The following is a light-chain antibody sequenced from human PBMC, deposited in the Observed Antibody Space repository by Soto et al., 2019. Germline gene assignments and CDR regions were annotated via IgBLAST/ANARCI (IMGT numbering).Light chain of an antibody. CDR3: QQYGSSSYT. Sequence: EIVLTQSPGTLSLSPGERATLSCRASQSVSSTYLAWYQQNPGQAPRLLIYGASSRATGIPDRFSCSGSGTDFTHSFSRLEPKDFAVYFCQQYGSSSYTFGQWTKLEI. CDR2: GAS. V-gene: IGKV3-20*01. CDR1: QSVSSTY. J-gene: IGKJ2*01.